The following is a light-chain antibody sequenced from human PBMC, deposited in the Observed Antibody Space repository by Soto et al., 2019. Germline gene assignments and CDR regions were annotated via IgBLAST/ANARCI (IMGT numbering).Light chain of an antibody. CDR2: AAS. V-gene: IGKV1-39*01. Sequence: DIQRTQSPSSLSSSVGDRVTITCRASQSISSYLNWYKQKPGKAPKLLSYAASSLQSGVPSRFSGSGSGTDFTLTISSLKPEDFATYYCQQSYSTPPTFGQGTKVDI. CDR3: QQSYSTPPT. CDR1: QSISSY. J-gene: IGKJ1*01.